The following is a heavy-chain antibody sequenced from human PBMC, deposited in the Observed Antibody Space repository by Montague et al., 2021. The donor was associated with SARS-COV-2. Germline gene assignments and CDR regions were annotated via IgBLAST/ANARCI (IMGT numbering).Heavy chain of an antibody. CDR3: ATLSRRTAAGTRDYFGLDV. CDR2: IFHSGTX. J-gene: IGHJ6*02. V-gene: IGHV4-4*02. Sequence: SETLSLTCRVSGDSISTSTWWTWVRQTPGKGLEWIGEIFHSGTXXXNPXXXSXVSISVDKSNNQFSLRLSSLIAADTAVYYCATLSRRTAAGTRDYFGLDVWGQGTTVVVSS. D-gene: IGHD6-13*01. CDR1: GDSISTSTW.